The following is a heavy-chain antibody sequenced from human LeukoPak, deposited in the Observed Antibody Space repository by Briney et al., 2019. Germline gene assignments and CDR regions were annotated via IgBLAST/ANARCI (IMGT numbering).Heavy chain of an antibody. Sequence: PSETLSLTCTVSGGSISSGDYYWRWIRQPPGKGLEWLVYIYYNGSKYNNPSLKSRVTISVDTSKNQFSLKLSSVTAADTAVYYCARDLHTPGDYGDYGSPPNWFDPWGQGTLVTVSS. J-gene: IGHJ5*02. CDR1: GGSISSGDYY. D-gene: IGHD4-17*01. V-gene: IGHV4-30-4*08. CDR2: IYYNGSK. CDR3: ARDLHTPGDYGDYGSPPNWFDP.